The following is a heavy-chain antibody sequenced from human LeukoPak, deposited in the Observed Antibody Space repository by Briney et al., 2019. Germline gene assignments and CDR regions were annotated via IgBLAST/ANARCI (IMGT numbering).Heavy chain of an antibody. CDR2: VYHSGNT. V-gene: IGHV4-38-2*02. CDR1: GYSISGGDY. D-gene: IGHD5-12*01. J-gene: IGHJ4*02. Sequence: SETLSLTCSVSGYSISGGDYWGWIRQSPGMGLEWIGSVYHSGNTYYNPSLKSRAAISVDTSKNQFSLKLTSVTAADTAVYYCARGGRGFDPPVDYWGQGTLVTVSS. CDR3: ARGGRGFDPPVDY.